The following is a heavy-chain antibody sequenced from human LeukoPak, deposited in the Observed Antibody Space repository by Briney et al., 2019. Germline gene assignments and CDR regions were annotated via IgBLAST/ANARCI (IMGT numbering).Heavy chain of an antibody. J-gene: IGHJ4*02. CDR3: AKKGGSYFWY. CDR2: TNQDGSEK. D-gene: IGHD1-26*01. CDR1: GFTFSNYW. Sequence: GGSLRLSCVASGFTFSNYWMNWVRQAPGKGLEWVAKTNQDGSEKYYVDSVKGRFTISRDNAKNSLYLQMNSLRAEDTAVYYCAKKGGSYFWYWGQGTLVTVSS. V-gene: IGHV3-7*03.